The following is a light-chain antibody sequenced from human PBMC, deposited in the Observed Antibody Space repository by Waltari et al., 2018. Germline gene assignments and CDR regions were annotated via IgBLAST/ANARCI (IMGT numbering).Light chain of an antibody. CDR1: RGHSSNV. Sequence: QLVLTQSPSASASLGASVKLTCTLSRGHSSNVVSWHQQQPEKGPLYLRKVNSDGSHSTGNDIPDRFAVSSSGAERYLTISSRHSEDEADFYCQTGGHGTWVFGGGTKLTVL. CDR2: VNSDGSH. V-gene: IGLV4-69*01. J-gene: IGLJ3*02. CDR3: QTGGHGTWV.